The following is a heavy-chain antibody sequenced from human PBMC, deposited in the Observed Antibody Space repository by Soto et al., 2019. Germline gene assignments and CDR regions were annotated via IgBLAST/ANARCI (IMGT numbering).Heavy chain of an antibody. V-gene: IGHV1-2*04. CDR3: ARDWSGTTDNWFDP. CDR1: GYTFTGYY. J-gene: IGHJ5*02. D-gene: IGHD1-7*01. Sequence: ASVKVSCKASGYTFTGYYMHWVRQAPGQGLEWMGWINPNSGGTNYAQKFQGWVIMTRDTSISTAYMELSRLRSDDTAVYYCARDWSGTTDNWFDPWGQGTLVTSPQ. CDR2: INPNSGGT.